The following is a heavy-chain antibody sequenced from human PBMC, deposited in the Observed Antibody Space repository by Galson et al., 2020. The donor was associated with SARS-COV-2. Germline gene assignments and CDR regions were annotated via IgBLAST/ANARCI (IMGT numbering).Heavy chain of an antibody. CDR2: INPNSGGT. V-gene: IGHV1-2*04. CDR3: ARGGLADYGGNGQGLFRRYYYYGMDV. CDR1: GYTFTGYY. D-gene: IGHD4-17*01. Sequence: ASVKVSCKASGYTFTGYYMHWVRQAPGQGLEWMGWINPNSGGTNYAQKFQGWVTMTRDTSISTAYMELSRLRSDDTAVYYCARGGLADYGGNGQGLFRRYYYYGMDVWGQGTTVTVSS. J-gene: IGHJ6*02.